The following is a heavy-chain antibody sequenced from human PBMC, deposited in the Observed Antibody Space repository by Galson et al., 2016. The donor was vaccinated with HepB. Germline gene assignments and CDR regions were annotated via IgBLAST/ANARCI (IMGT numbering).Heavy chain of an antibody. CDR1: GYTLTSYA. CDR2: INAGNGNT. Sequence: SVKVSCKASGYTLTSYAIHWLRQAPGQRLEWMGWINAGNGNTKYSQKFQGRVTITRDTSANTAYMELSSLRSEDTAVYYCARAIVVMPSANWFDPWGQGALVTVSS. J-gene: IGHJ5*02. D-gene: IGHD2-8*01. CDR3: ARAIVVMPSANWFDP. V-gene: IGHV1-3*01.